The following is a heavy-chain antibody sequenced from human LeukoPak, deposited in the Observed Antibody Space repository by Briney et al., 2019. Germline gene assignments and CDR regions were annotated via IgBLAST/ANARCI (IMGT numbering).Heavy chain of an antibody. CDR1: GGSFSDYY. V-gene: IGHV4-4*07. J-gene: IGHJ4*02. D-gene: IGHD3-22*01. Sequence: PSETLSLTCAVYGGSFSDYYWSWIRQPAGKGLEWIGRIYTSGSTNYNPSLKSRVTMSVDTSKNQFSLKLSSVTAADTAVYYCAREYYYDSFYYFDYWGQGTLVTVSS. CDR2: IYTSGST. CDR3: AREYYYDSFYYFDY.